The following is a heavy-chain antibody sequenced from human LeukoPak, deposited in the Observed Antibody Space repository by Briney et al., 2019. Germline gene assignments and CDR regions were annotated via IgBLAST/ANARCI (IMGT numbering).Heavy chain of an antibody. J-gene: IGHJ6*03. Sequence: GGSQRLSCAASGFTVSSNYMSWVRQAPGKGLEWVSVIYSGGSTYYADSVKGRFTISRDNSKNTLYLQMNSLRAEDTAVYYCARGSRITIFGVVHYYMDVWGKGTTVTVSS. D-gene: IGHD3-3*01. V-gene: IGHV3-66*02. CDR3: ARGSRITIFGVVHYYMDV. CDR1: GFTVSSNY. CDR2: IYSGGST.